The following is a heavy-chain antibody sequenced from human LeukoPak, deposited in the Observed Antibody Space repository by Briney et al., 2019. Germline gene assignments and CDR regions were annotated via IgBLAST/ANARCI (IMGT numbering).Heavy chain of an antibody. D-gene: IGHD2-2*02. V-gene: IGHV1-2*02. CDR2: INPNSGGT. Sequence: ASVKVSCKASGYTFTGYYMHWVRQAPGQGLEWMGWINPNSGGTNYAQKFQGRVTMTRDTSISTAYMELSRLRPDDTAVYYCARDMDIVVVPAAISGYWGQGTLVTVSS. J-gene: IGHJ4*02. CDR1: GYTFTGYY. CDR3: ARDMDIVVVPAAISGY.